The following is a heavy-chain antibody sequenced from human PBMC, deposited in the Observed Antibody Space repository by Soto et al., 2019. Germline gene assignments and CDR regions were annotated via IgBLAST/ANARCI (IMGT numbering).Heavy chain of an antibody. D-gene: IGHD3-10*01. J-gene: IGHJ4*02. CDR1: GFTVSSNY. Sequence: GGSLRLSCAASGFTVSSNYMSWVRQAPGKGLEWVSVIYSGGSTYYADSVKGRFPISRDNSKNTLYLQMNSLRAEDTAVYYCARVATLRITMVRGVPGAFDYWGQGTLVTVSS. V-gene: IGHV3-66*01. CDR3: ARVATLRITMVRGVPGAFDY. CDR2: IYSGGST.